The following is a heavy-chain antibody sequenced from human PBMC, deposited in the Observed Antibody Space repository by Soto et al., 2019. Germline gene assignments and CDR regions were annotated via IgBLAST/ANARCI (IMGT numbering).Heavy chain of an antibody. J-gene: IGHJ3*02. CDR2: INPNSGGP. V-gene: IGHV1-2*02. Sequence: QVHLVQSGAEVKKPGASVKVSCKASRDTFTGYYMHWVRQAPGQGLEWMGWINPNSGGPNYAQKIQGRVTMTRDTSISTVYMELRRLRSDDMAVYYCARARIPDAFDIWGQWTMVTVSS. CDR3: ARARIPDAFDI. CDR1: RDTFTGYY.